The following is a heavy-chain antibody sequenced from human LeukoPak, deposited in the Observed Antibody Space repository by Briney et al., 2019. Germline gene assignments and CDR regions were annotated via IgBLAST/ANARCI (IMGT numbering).Heavy chain of an antibody. Sequence: ETLSLTCTVSGGSISSSTYYWGWVRQAPGTGLEWVSAISGSGGSTYYADSVKGRFTISRDNSKNTLYLQMNSLRAEDTAVYYCAKDHTVVITYDAFDIWGQGTMVTVSS. CDR2: ISGSGGST. CDR1: GGSISSSTYY. V-gene: IGHV3-23*01. D-gene: IGHD3-22*01. J-gene: IGHJ3*02. CDR3: AKDHTVVITYDAFDI.